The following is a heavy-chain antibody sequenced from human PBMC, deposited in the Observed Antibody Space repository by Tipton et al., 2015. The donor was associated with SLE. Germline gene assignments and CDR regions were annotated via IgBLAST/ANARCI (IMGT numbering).Heavy chain of an antibody. D-gene: IGHD6-13*01. CDR1: GYSISSGFY. V-gene: IGHV4-38-2*02. CDR3: ARAAGRDGYSSSWAPFDY. J-gene: IGHJ4*02. CDR2: IYQRGSTYYTRGST. Sequence: TLSLTCTVSGYSISSGFYWAWIRQPPGKGLEWIGFIYQRGSTYYTRGSTYYNPSLKSRVTISEDTSKNQFSLKLSSVTAADTAVYYCARAAGRDGYSSSWAPFDYWGQGTLVAVSS.